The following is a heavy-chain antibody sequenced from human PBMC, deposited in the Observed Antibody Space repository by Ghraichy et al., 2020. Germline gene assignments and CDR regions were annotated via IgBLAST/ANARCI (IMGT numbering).Heavy chain of an antibody. Sequence: SVKVSCKASGGTFSRYTFGWVRQAPGQGLEWMGGISPIFGTANYAQKFQGRVTISADESTTTAYMEINSLRSGDTAVYYCARAMPGSQGAFDVWGQGTLVTVSS. CDR1: GGTFSRYT. J-gene: IGHJ3*01. D-gene: IGHD1-26*01. V-gene: IGHV1-69*13. CDR3: ARAMPGSQGAFDV. CDR2: ISPIFGTA.